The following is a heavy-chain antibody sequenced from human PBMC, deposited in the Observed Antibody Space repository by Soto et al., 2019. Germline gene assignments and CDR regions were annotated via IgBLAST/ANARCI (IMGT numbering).Heavy chain of an antibody. D-gene: IGHD1-1*01. CDR3: AREGTTVDSYYYYGMDV. V-gene: IGHV4-59*01. CDR2: IYYSGST. CDR1: GGSISSYY. Sequence: QVQLQESGPGLVKPSETLSLTCTVSGGSISSYYWSWSRQPPGKGLEWIGYIYYSGSTNYNPSLKSRVTISVDTSKNPFSLKLSSVTAADTAVYYCAREGTTVDSYYYYGMDVWGQGTTVTVSS. J-gene: IGHJ6*02.